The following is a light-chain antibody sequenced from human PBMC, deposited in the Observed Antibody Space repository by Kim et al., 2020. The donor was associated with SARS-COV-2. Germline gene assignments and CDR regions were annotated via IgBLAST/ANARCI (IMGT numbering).Light chain of an antibody. CDR1: QGGYSHC. CDR2: SVS. V-gene: IGKV3-20*01. Sequence: SPGERAAHACRTSQGGYSHCLAWYQQQPGHAPRLLIYSVSNRATGIPNRFSGSGSGTDFTLTISRLEPEDFAVYYCQQYGIAPPYTFGQGTKLEI. CDR3: QQYGIAPPYT. J-gene: IGKJ2*01.